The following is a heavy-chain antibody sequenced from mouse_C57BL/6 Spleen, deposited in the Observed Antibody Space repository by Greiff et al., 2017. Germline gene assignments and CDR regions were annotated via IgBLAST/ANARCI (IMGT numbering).Heavy chain of an antibody. D-gene: IGHD2-5*01. J-gene: IGHJ3*01. CDR3: TRDSNYEAWFAY. Sequence: EVMLVESGEGLVKPGGSLKLSCAASGFTFSSYAMSWVRQTPEKRLEWVAYISSGGDYIYYADTVQGRFTISRDNARNTLYLQMSSLKSEDTAMYYCTRDSNYEAWFAYWGQGTLVTVSA. CDR1: GFTFSSYA. V-gene: IGHV5-9-1*02. CDR2: ISSGGDYI.